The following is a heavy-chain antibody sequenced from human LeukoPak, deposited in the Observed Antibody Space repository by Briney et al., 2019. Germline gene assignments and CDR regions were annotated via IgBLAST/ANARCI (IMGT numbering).Heavy chain of an antibody. D-gene: IGHD3-3*01. CDR3: AKDPLRNYDFWSGYGYFDY. Sequence: GGSLRLSCAASGFTVSSNYMSWVRQAPGKGLEWVAFIRYDGSNQYYEDSVKGRFTISRDNAKNTLYLQMDSLRGEDTAVYYCAKDPLRNYDFWSGYGYFDYWGQGTLVTVSS. V-gene: IGHV3-30*02. J-gene: IGHJ4*02. CDR2: IRYDGSNQ. CDR1: GFTVSSNY.